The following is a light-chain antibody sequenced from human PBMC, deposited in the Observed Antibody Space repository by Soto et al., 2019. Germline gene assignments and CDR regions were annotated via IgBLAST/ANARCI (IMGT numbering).Light chain of an antibody. CDR3: QQLNSYPRT. V-gene: IGKV1-9*01. J-gene: IGKJ3*01. CDR2: AAS. CDR1: QGISSY. Sequence: IQLTQSPSSLSASVGDRVTVTCRASQGISSYLAWYQQKPGKAPKLLIYAASSLQRGVPSRFSGSWSGTDFTLTISSLQPEDFATYYCQQLNSYPRTFGPGTKVDIK.